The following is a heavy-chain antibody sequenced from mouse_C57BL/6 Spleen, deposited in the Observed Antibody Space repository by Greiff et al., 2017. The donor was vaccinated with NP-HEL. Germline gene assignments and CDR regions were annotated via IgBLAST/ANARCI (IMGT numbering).Heavy chain of an antibody. V-gene: IGHV1-47*01. CDR2: FHPYNDDT. D-gene: IGHD1-3*01. J-gene: IGHJ4*01. CDR3: AMSSSSYYYAMDY. CDR1: GYTFTTYP. Sequence: VKLQESGAELVKPGASVKMSCKASGYTFTTYPIEWMKQNHGKSLEWIGNFHPYNDDTKYNEKFKGKATLTVEKSSSTVYLELSRLTSDDSAVYYCAMSSSSYYYAMDYWGQGTSVTVSS.